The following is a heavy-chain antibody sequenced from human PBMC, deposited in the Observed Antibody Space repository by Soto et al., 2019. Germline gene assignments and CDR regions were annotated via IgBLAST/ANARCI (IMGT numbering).Heavy chain of an antibody. V-gene: IGHV4-61*08. CDR3: ASGTIDYSNYYYGMDV. D-gene: IGHD4-4*01. CDR1: GGSISSGGYY. Sequence: PSETLSLTCTVSGGSISSGGYYWSWIRQHPGKGLEWIGYIYYSGSTNYNPSLKSRVTISVDTSKNQFSLKLSSVTAADTAVYYCASGTIDYSNYYYGMDVWGQGTTVTVSS. CDR2: IYYSGST. J-gene: IGHJ6*02.